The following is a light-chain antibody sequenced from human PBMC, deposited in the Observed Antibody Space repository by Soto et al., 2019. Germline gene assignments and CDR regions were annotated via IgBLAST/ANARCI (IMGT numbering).Light chain of an antibody. J-gene: IGLJ1*01. V-gene: IGLV2-8*01. CDR2: DVT. CDR1: SSDVGGYNY. Sequence: QSVLTQPPSASGSPGQSVTISCTGTSSDVGGYNYVSWYQQHPGKAPKLLIYDVTARPSGVPDRFSGSKSGNTASLTVSGHQAEDEADYYCSSYAGTHIVFGTGTKVTVL. CDR3: SSYAGTHIV.